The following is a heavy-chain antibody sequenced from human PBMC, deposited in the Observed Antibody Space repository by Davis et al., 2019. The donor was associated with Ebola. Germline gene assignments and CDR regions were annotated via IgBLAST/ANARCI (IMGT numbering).Heavy chain of an antibody. CDR2: ISAYNGNT. CDR3: ARALLVLPTDSSSLVGDYYYYYYMDV. Sequence: ASVKVSCKASGYTFTSYGISWVRQAPGKGLEWMGWISAYNGNTNYAQKLQGRVTMTTDTSTSTAYMELRSLRSDDTAVYYCARALLVLPTDSSSLVGDYYYYYYMDVWGKRTTVTVSS. D-gene: IGHD6-6*01. CDR1: GYTFTSYG. V-gene: IGHV1-18*04. J-gene: IGHJ6*03.